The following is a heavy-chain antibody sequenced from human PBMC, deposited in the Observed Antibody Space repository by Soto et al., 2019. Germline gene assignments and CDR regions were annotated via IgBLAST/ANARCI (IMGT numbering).Heavy chain of an antibody. CDR3: ARTDDYSTSGMDV. CDR1: GGTFSSYA. CDR2: IIPIFGTA. D-gene: IGHD4-4*01. J-gene: IGHJ6*02. V-gene: IGHV1-69*13. Sequence: SVKVSCKASGGTFSSYAIIWVRQAPGQGLEWMGGIIPIFGTANYAQKFQGRVTITADESTSTAYMELSSLRSEDTAVYYCARTDDYSTSGMDVWGQGTTVTVSS.